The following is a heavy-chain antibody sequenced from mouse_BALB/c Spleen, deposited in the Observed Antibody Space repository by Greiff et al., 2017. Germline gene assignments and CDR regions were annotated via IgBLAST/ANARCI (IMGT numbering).Heavy chain of an antibody. CDR1: GYTFTSYW. D-gene: IGHD1-2*01. V-gene: IGHV1-5*01. CDR2: IYPGNSDT. CDR3: TRYDHYYGYRYYAMDY. Sequence: VQLQQSGTVLARPGASVKMSCKASGYTFTSYWMHWVKQRPGQGLEWIGAIYPGNSDTSYNQKFKGKAKLTAVTSTSTAYMELSSLTNEDSAVYYCTRYDHYYGYRYYAMDYWGQGTSVTVSS. J-gene: IGHJ4*01.